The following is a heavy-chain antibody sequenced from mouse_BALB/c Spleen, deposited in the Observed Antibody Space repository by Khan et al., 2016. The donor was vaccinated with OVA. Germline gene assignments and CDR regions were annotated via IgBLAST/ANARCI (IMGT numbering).Heavy chain of an antibody. V-gene: IGHV14-1*02. CDR2: IDPENGNT. CDR1: GFNIKDYY. CDR3: TRDGYSPWFVY. J-gene: IGHJ3*01. Sequence: VRLQQSGAELVRPGALVKLSCKASGFNIKDYYIHWVKQRPEQGLEWIGWIDPENGNTIYDPKFPGKATITADTSSNTAYLQLSSLTSEDTAVYYCTRDGYSPWFVYWGQGTLVTVSA. D-gene: IGHD2-3*01.